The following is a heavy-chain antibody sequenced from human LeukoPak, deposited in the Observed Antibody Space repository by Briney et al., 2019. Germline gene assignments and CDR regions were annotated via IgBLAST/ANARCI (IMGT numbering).Heavy chain of an antibody. CDR2: IYNDGTT. CDR1: GFTVITSF. D-gene: IGHD7-27*01. V-gene: IGHV3-53*01. Sequence: GGSLRLSCAASGFTVITSFMSWVRQAPGGGLEWVSVIYNDGTTYYADSVKGRFTISRDNPKNTLYLQMNTLRAEDTAVYYCTKTGGPWDWGQGTQVTVSS. J-gene: IGHJ4*02. CDR3: TKTGGPWD.